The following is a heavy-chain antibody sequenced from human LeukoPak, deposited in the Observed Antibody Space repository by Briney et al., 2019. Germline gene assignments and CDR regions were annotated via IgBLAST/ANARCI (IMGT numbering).Heavy chain of an antibody. J-gene: IGHJ5*02. CDR1: GYTFTSYG. V-gene: IGHV1-18*01. CDR2: ISAYNGNT. Sequence: ASVKVSCKASGYTFTSYGISWVRQAPGQGLEWMGWISAYNGNTNYAQKLQGRVTMTTDTSTSTACMELRSLRSDDTAVYYCARAGDTENWFDPWGQGTLVTVSS. CDR3: ARAGDTENWFDP. D-gene: IGHD7-27*01.